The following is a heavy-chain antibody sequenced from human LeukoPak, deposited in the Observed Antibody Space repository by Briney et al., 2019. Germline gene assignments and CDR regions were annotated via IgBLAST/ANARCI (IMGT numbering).Heavy chain of an antibody. Sequence: PSETLSLTCAVYGGSFSGYSWSWIRQPPGKGLEWIGYIYHSGSTYYNPSLKSRVTISVDRSKNQFSLKLSSVTAADTAVYYCARVPYYYDSSGYYPYYFDYWGQGTLVTVSS. D-gene: IGHD3-22*01. CDR3: ARVPYYYDSSGYYPYYFDY. V-gene: IGHV4-30-2*01. CDR1: GGSFSGYS. CDR2: IYHSGST. J-gene: IGHJ4*02.